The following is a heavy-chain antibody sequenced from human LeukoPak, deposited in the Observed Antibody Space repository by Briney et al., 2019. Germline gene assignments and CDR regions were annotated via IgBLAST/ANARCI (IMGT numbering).Heavy chain of an antibody. D-gene: IGHD3-3*01. Sequence: GGSLRLSCAASGFTFSSYAMSWVRQAPGKGLEWVSAMSTSGGSTYYADSVKGRFTVSRDNSKNTLFLQMNSLRAEDTAVYYCARAVDFWSGYPQPNWFDPWGQGTLVTVSS. J-gene: IGHJ5*02. V-gene: IGHV3-23*01. CDR2: MSTSGGST. CDR1: GFTFSSYA. CDR3: ARAVDFWSGYPQPNWFDP.